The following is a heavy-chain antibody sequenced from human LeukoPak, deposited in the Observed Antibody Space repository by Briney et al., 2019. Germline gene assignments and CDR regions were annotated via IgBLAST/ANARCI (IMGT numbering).Heavy chain of an antibody. CDR2: IIPILGIA. CDR3: AGGYCSRTSCHNTDDY. J-gene: IGHJ4*02. V-gene: IGHV1-69*04. Sequence: AVKVSCKASGGTFSSYAISWVRQAPGQGREWMGRIIPILGIANYAQKFRGRVTITADKSTSTAYMGLSSLRSEDTAVYSCAGGYCSRTSCHNTDDYWGQGTLVTVSS. D-gene: IGHD2-2*01. CDR1: GGTFSSYA.